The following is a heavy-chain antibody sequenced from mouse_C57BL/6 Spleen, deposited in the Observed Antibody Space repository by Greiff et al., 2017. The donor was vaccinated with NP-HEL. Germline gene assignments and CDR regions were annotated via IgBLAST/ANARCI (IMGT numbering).Heavy chain of an antibody. Sequence: VQLQQSGAELVRPGASVTLSCKASGYTFTDYEMHWVKQTPVHGLEWIGAIDPETGGTAYNQKFKGKAILTADKSSSTAYMELRSLTSEDSAVYYCTRRTVVARGCDYWGQGTTLTVSS. CDR1: GYTFTDYE. D-gene: IGHD1-1*01. CDR3: TRRTVVARGCDY. V-gene: IGHV1-15*01. J-gene: IGHJ2*01. CDR2: IDPETGGT.